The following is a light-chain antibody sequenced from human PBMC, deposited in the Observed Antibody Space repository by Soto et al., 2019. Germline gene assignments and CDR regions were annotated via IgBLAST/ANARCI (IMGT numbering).Light chain of an antibody. Sequence: QSVLTQPPSASGTPGQRVTISCSGSNSNIGSNPVNWYQQLPGTAPKLLIYSNDQRPSGVPDRFSGSKSGTSASLAISGLQSEDEADYYCAAWDDSLNGWVFGGGTKLTVL. CDR2: SND. CDR3: AAWDDSLNGWV. J-gene: IGLJ3*02. V-gene: IGLV1-44*01. CDR1: NSNIGSNP.